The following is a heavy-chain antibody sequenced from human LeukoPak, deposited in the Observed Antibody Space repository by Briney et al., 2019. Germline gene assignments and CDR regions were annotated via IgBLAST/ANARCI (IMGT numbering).Heavy chain of an antibody. CDR3: ARLTRYFDWFYYYYMDV. CDR1: GFTFSSYE. Sequence: RTGGSLRLSCAASGFTFSSYEIHWVRQAPGKGLEWVSYISSSGTTMYYADSVKGRFTISRDNAKNSLYLQMNSLRAEDTAVYYCARLTRYFDWFYYYYMDVWGKGTTVTVSS. V-gene: IGHV3-48*03. D-gene: IGHD3-9*01. J-gene: IGHJ6*03. CDR2: ISSSGTTM.